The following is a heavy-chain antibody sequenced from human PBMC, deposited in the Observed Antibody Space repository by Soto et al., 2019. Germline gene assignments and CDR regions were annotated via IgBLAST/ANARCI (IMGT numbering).Heavy chain of an antibody. CDR2: IIPIFGTA. Sequence: VQLVQSGAEVKKPGSSVKVSCKASGGTFSSYAISWVRQAPGQGLEWMGGIIPIFGTANYAQKFQGRVTITADESTSTAYMELSSLRSEDTVVYYCARDSSGYCSGGSCYSWWFDPWGQGTLVTVSS. CDR1: GGTFSSYA. V-gene: IGHV1-69*01. J-gene: IGHJ5*02. CDR3: ARDSSGYCSGGSCYSWWFDP. D-gene: IGHD2-15*01.